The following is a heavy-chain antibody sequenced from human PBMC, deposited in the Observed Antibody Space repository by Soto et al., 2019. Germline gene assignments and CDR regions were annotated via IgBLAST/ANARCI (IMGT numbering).Heavy chain of an antibody. V-gene: IGHV5-51*01. Sequence: EVQLVQSGAEVKKPGESLKISCKGSGYTFTNYWIGWVRQMPGKGLEWMGIIYPGDSDTKYNPSFQGQVTISADKSITTTYRQWSSLMASDTAIYYCAASIFYYGMDVWGQGTTVTVSS. CDR3: AASIFYYGMDV. CDR2: IYPGDSDT. J-gene: IGHJ6*02. CDR1: GYTFTNYW.